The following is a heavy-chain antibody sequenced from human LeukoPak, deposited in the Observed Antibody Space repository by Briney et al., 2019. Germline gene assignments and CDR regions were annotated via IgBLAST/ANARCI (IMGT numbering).Heavy chain of an antibody. CDR2: IYTSGNT. CDR3: ARMTTVTAHHYYYYGMDV. J-gene: IGHJ6*02. CDR1: GGSISSYY. V-gene: IGHV4-4*07. Sequence: SETLSLNCTVSGGSISSYYWSWIRQPAGKGLEWIGRIYTSGNTNYNPSLKSRVTMSVDTSKNQFSLKLSSVTAADTAVYYRARMTTVTAHHYYYYGMDVWGQGTTVTVSS. D-gene: IGHD4-17*01.